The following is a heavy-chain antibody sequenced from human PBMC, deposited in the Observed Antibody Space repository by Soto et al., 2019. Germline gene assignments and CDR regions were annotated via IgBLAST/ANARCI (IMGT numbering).Heavy chain of an antibody. V-gene: IGHV3-23*01. D-gene: IGHD4-4*01. CDR2: MSGGGSNT. CDR1: GFPFSSYV. Sequence: EVQLLESGGGLAQRGGSLRLSCAASGFPFSSYVMSWVRQAPGKGLEWVSGMSGGGSNTFYADSVKGRFTISRDNSKNTLLLQMNSLGAEDTAVYYCAKDSNKYSSSLRGRYFDYWGQGIGVTVSS. CDR3: AKDSNKYSSSLRGRYFDY. J-gene: IGHJ4*02.